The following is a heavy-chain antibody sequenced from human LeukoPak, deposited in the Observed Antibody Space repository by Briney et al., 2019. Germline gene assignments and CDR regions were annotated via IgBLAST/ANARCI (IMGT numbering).Heavy chain of an antibody. V-gene: IGHV3-74*01. Sequence: GGSLRLSCAASGFTFSSYWMHWVRQAPGKGLVWVSRINSDGSSTSYADSVKGRFTISRDNAKNTLYLQMNSLRAEDTAVYYCARVEEGGDYYYYMDVWGKGTTVTVSS. CDR3: ARVEEGGDYYYYMDV. CDR2: INSDGSST. D-gene: IGHD4-17*01. CDR1: GFTFSSYW. J-gene: IGHJ6*03.